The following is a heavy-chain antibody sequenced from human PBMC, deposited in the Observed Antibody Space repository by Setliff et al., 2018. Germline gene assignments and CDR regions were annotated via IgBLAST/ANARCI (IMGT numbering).Heavy chain of an antibody. V-gene: IGHV3-7*01. CDR2: IKQDGSEK. J-gene: IGHJ4*02. CDR3: ARDGGEY. Sequence: GVSLRLSCAASGFTFSRYWMSWVRQAPGKGLEWVANIKQDGSEKYYVDSVKGRFTISRDNAKNSLYLQMNSLRAEDTAVYYCARDGGEYWGQGTLVTVSS. D-gene: IGHD3-16*01. CDR1: GFTFSRYW.